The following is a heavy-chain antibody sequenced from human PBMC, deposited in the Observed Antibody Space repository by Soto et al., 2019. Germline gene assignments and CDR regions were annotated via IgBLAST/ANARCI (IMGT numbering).Heavy chain of an antibody. D-gene: IGHD3-16*02. CDR3: ARWPQPRYTADPYAVDV. CDR1: GGTFSSSG. J-gene: IGHJ6*02. V-gene: IGHV1-69*11. CDR2: IVPSLDTT. Sequence: ASVKVSCKASGGTFSSSGFSWVRQAPGQGLEWMGMIVPSLDTTNYAQKFQARVTITADEVTSTAYMELRSLRSEDTAVYYCARWPQPRYTADPYAVDVWGQGTRVTVSS.